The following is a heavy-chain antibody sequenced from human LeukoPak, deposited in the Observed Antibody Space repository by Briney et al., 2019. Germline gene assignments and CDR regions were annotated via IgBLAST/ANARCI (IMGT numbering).Heavy chain of an antibody. CDR3: ARDGYCSSTKCNNDYYYGVDV. V-gene: IGHV3-11*01. D-gene: IGHD2-2*03. J-gene: IGHJ6*02. CDR2: ISNRGDII. CDR1: GFTFSDYY. Sequence: GGSLRLSCAASGFTFSDYYMSWIRQAPGKGLEWISYISNRGDIIYYAGSVRGRFTISRDNAKNSLYLQMNSLRAEDTAMYYCARDGYCSSTKCNNDYYYGVDVWGQGTTVTVSS.